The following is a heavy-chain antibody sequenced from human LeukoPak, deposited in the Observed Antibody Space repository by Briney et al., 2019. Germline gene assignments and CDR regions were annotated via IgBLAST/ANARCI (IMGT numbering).Heavy chain of an antibody. J-gene: IGHJ4*02. CDR2: IQSDGSYK. Sequence: GTSLRLSCAGSGFTFSHYGMHWVRQGPGKGLEWVAGIQSDGSYKYYEDSLKGRFTVSRDNAKDSLYLQMNSLRAEDTAVYYCARALTTLTYEGYWGQGTLVTVSS. D-gene: IGHD1-1*01. V-gene: IGHV3-33*01. CDR3: ARALTTLTYEGY. CDR1: GFTFSHYG.